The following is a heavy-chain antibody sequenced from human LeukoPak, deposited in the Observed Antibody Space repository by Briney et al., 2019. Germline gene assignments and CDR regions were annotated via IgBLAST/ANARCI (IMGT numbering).Heavy chain of an antibody. Sequence: GASVKVSCKASGYTFTSYGISWVRQAPGQGLEWMGWISAYNGNTNYAQKLQGRVTMTTDTSTSTAYMELSRLGYDDTAVYYCARDDTMVRGVIVYWGQGTLVTVSS. V-gene: IGHV1-18*01. CDR1: GYTFTSYG. CDR3: ARDDTMVRGVIVY. J-gene: IGHJ4*02. CDR2: ISAYNGNT. D-gene: IGHD3-10*01.